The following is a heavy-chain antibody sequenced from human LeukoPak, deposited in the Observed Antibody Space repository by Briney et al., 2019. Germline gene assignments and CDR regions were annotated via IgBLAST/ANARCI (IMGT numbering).Heavy chain of an antibody. D-gene: IGHD7-27*01. J-gene: IGHJ4*02. V-gene: IGHV1-18*04. CDR1: GYTFTSYG. CDR3: ARDERIGWGNFDY. Sequence: ASVKVSFRASGYTFTSYGISWVRQAPGQGVEWMGWISAYNGNTNYTQKLQGRVTITTDTSTSTAYMELRSLRSDDTAVYYCARDERIGWGNFDYWGQGTLVTVSS. CDR2: ISAYNGNT.